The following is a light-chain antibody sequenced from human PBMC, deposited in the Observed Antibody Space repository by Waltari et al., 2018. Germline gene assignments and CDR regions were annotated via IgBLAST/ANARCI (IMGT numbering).Light chain of an antibody. Sequence: EVVLTQSPGTLSLSPGERATLSCRASQRITGTYLAWYQQTPGQAPRLLIYGASKKATGIPDRFSGSGSGTDFTLSISRLEPEDFSLYYCQHFSSSPLMYTFGQGTQLELK. CDR1: QRITGTY. CDR3: QHFSSSPLMYT. V-gene: IGKV3-20*01. CDR2: GAS. J-gene: IGKJ2*01.